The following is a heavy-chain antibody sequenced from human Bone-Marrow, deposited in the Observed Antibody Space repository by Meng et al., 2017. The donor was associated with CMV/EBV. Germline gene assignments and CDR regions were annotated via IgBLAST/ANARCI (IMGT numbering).Heavy chain of an antibody. Sequence: ASSKVSCKASGYTFTGYYMHWVRQAPGQGLEWMGWINPNSGGTNYAQKFQGRVTMTRDTSISTAYMELSRLRSDDTAVYYCARVPLVGSSCYSAEGTNDYWGQGTRVTCSS. CDR3: ARVPLVGSSCYSAEGTNDY. J-gene: IGHJ4*02. D-gene: IGHD6-13*01. V-gene: IGHV1-2*02. CDR1: GYTFTGYY. CDR2: INPNSGGT.